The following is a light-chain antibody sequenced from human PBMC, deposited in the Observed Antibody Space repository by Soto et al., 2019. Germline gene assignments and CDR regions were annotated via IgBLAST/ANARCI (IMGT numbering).Light chain of an antibody. Sequence: EIVLTQSPATLSLSPGERATLSCRASQSVSSYLAWYQQKHGQAPRLLIYDASNRAPGIPARFSGSGSGTDLTLTISSLEPEDFAVYYCQNRSNWPRTFGQGTKLEIK. V-gene: IGKV3-11*01. J-gene: IGKJ2*01. CDR2: DAS. CDR1: QSVSSY. CDR3: QNRSNWPRT.